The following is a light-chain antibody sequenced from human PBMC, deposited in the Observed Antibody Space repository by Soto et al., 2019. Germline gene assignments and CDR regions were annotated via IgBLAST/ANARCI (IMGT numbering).Light chain of an antibody. CDR1: QSVSSS. V-gene: IGKV3-15*01. Sequence: EVVMTQSPATLSVSPGERATLSCRASQSVSSSLAWYQQKPGQAPRLLIYGVSTSATGVPATFIGSGSGTEFSLTISSLQSEDFAVYYCQQYSYWPRTFGQGTKVDI. J-gene: IGKJ1*01. CDR2: GVS. CDR3: QQYSYWPRT.